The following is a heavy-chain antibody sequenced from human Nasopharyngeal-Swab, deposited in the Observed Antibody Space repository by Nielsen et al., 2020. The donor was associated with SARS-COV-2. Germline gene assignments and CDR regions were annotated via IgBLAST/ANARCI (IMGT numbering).Heavy chain of an antibody. Sequence: GESLKISCSASGFTFSSYTMHWVRQAPGKGLEHVSATSSNGGSTYYADSVKGRFTISRDNSKNTLNLQMSSLRAEDTAVYYCVKDRGAHSVVVVAASWGQGTLVTVSS. D-gene: IGHD2-15*01. CDR2: TSSNGGST. V-gene: IGHV3-64D*06. CDR3: VKDRGAHSVVVVAAS. J-gene: IGHJ4*02. CDR1: GFTFSSYT.